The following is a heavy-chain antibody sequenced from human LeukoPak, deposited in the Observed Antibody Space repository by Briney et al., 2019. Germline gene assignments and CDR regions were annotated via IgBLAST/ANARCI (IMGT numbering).Heavy chain of an antibody. CDR3: ARVEATNTWYYSDY. J-gene: IGHJ4*02. Sequence: ASVKVSCKASGYTFTSYATNWVRQAPGQGLEWMGWINTNTGNPTYAQGFTGRFVFSLDTSVSTAYLQISSLKAEDTAVYYCARVEATNTWYYSDYWGQGTLVTVSS. CDR1: GYTFTSYA. V-gene: IGHV7-4-1*02. D-gene: IGHD5-12*01. CDR2: INTNTGNP.